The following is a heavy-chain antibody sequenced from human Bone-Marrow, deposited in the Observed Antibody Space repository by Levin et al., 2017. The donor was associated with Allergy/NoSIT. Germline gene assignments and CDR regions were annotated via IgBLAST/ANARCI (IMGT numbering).Heavy chain of an antibody. CDR1: GYSFTSYW. V-gene: IGHV5-51*01. Sequence: RGESLKISCKGSGYSFTSYWIGWVRQMPGKGLEWMGIIYPGDSDTTYSPSFEGQVTISADKSITTAYLQWSSLKASDSAIYYCARQGDGYNEGGVLDYWGQGTRVTVSS. CDR3: ARQGDGYNEGGVLDY. J-gene: IGHJ4*02. CDR2: IYPGDSDT. D-gene: IGHD5-24*01.